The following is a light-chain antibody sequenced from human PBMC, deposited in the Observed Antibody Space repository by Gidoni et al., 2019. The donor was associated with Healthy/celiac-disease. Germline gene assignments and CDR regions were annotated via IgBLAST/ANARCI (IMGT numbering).Light chain of an antibody. CDR1: SSNIGAGYD. V-gene: IGLV1-40*01. CDR2: GNS. Sequence: QSVLTQPPSVSGAPGQRVTISCTGSSSNIGAGYDVHWYQQLPGTAPKLLSYGNSNRPSGVPDRFSGSKSGTSASRAITGLQAEDEADYYCQSYDSSLGHVVFGGGTKLTVL. J-gene: IGLJ2*01. CDR3: QSYDSSLGHVV.